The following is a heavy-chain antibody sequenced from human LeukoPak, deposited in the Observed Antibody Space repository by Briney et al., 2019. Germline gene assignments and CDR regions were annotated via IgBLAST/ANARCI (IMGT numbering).Heavy chain of an antibody. CDR2: IYPGDSDT. Sequence: GESLKISCKGSGYSFTSYWIGWVRQMPGKGLEWMVIIYPGDSDTRYSPSFQGQVTISADKSISTAYLQWSSLKASDTAMYYCARSEYCSGGSCYGSFDYWGQGTLVTVSS. CDR1: GYSFTSYW. D-gene: IGHD2-15*01. J-gene: IGHJ4*02. CDR3: ARSEYCSGGSCYGSFDY. V-gene: IGHV5-51*01.